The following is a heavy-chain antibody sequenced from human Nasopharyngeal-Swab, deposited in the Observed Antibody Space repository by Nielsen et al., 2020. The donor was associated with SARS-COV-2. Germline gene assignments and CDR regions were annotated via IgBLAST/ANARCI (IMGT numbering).Heavy chain of an antibody. D-gene: IGHD6-19*01. CDR3: ARHSGWSFDY. J-gene: IGHJ4*02. V-gene: IGHV3-7*01. Sequence: GGSLRLSCAASGFTFSSYWMTWVRQAPGKGLEWVANINQDGSEKYYVDSVKGRFTISRDNPKNSLYLQVNSLRAEDTAVYYCARHSGWSFDYWGQGTLVTVSS. CDR1: GFTFSSYW. CDR2: INQDGSEK.